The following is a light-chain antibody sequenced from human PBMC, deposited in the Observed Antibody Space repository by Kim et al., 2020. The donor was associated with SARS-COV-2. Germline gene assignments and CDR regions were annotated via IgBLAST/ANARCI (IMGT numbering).Light chain of an antibody. CDR1: TLPEKQ. V-gene: IGLV3-25*03. CDR2: KDN. Sequence: VSPGQTARITCSVDTLPEKQTFWYQQKSGQAPRLVIYKDNERPSGIPGRFSGSSSGTTVTLTISGVQAEDDADYYCQSADGSGTYVFGTGTKVTVL. CDR3: QSADGSGTYV. J-gene: IGLJ1*01.